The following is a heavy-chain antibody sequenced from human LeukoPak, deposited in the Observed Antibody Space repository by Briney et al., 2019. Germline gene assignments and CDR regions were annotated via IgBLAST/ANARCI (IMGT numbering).Heavy chain of an antibody. J-gene: IGHJ3*02. Sequence: GGSLRLSCVASGFTFSNAWMSWVRQAPGKGLDWVGRIKSKTDGGTTDYAAPVKGRFTISRDDSKNTLYLQMNSLKTEDTAVFYCTTQYSSGWYVAFDIWGQGTMVTASS. CDR2: IKSKTDGGTT. V-gene: IGHV3-15*01. CDR1: GFTFSNAW. CDR3: TTQYSSGWYVAFDI. D-gene: IGHD6-19*01.